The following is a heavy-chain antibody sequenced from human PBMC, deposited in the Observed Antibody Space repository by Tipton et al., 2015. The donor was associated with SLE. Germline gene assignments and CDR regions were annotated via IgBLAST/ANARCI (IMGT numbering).Heavy chain of an antibody. J-gene: IGHJ4*02. CDR3: ARNAYSSSWYFDY. V-gene: IGHV3-23*03. CDR1: GFTFSGYA. CDR2: IYGGGHST. Sequence: SLRLSCVASGFTFSGYAVNWVRQAPGKGLEWVSIIYGGGHSTKYADSVKGRFTISRDNSKNRLYLQMNSLRGEDTAAYYCARNAYSSSWYFDYWGRGTLVTVSS. D-gene: IGHD6-13*01.